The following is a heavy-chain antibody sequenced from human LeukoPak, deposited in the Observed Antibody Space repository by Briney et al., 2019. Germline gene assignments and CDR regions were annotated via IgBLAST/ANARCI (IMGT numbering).Heavy chain of an antibody. D-gene: IGHD6-19*01. J-gene: IGHJ6*03. CDR2: INPNSGGT. V-gene: IGHV1-2*02. CDR1: GYTFTGYY. CDR3: ARNLYSSGWYESYYYYYMDV. Sequence: ASVKVSCKASGYTFTGYYMHWLRQAPGQGLEWMGWINPNSGGTNYAQKFQGRVTMTRDMSTSTVYMELSSLRSEDTAVYYCARNLYSSGWYESYYYYYMDVWGKGTTVTVSS.